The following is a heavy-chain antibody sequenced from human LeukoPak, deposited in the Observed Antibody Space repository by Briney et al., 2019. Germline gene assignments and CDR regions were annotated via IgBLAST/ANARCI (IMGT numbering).Heavy chain of an antibody. V-gene: IGHV4-38-2*02. Sequence: SETLSLTCTVSGYSISSGYYWGWIRQPPGKGLEWIGSIYHSGSTYYNPSLKSRVTISVDTSKNQFSLKLSSVTAADTAVYYCARTYYYDSSRGDDAFDIWGQGTMVTVPS. D-gene: IGHD3-22*01. CDR1: GYSISSGYY. CDR3: ARTYYYDSSRGDDAFDI. J-gene: IGHJ3*02. CDR2: IYHSGST.